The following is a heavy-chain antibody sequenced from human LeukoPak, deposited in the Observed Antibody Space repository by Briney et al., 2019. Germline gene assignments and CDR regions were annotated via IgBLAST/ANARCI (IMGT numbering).Heavy chain of an antibody. Sequence: GGSLRLSCAASGFTFSSYGMHWVRQAPGKGLGWVAFIRYDGSNKYYADSVKGRFTISRDNSKNTLYLQMNSLRAEDTAVYYCARVQVATHSFDIWGQGTMVTVSS. CDR2: IRYDGSNK. V-gene: IGHV3-30*02. J-gene: IGHJ3*02. D-gene: IGHD5-12*01. CDR3: ARVQVATHSFDI. CDR1: GFTFSSYG.